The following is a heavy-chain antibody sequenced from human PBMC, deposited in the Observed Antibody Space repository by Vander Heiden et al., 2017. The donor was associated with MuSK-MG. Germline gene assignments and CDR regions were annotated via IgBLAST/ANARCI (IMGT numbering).Heavy chain of an antibody. D-gene: IGHD3-22*01. CDR1: GGIFTSYS. V-gene: IGHV1-69*04. CDR2: IIPWLDIP. J-gene: IGHJ5*02. Sequence: QVQLLQSAAAVTQPGSSVKVSCEASGGIFTSYSVSWVRQAPGQGPERMGGIIPWLDIPNYARKFQSRLTITADGSTITVYMELTGLKAEDTAVYYCARARRTGDGSTYYDNCFDPWGQGTLVTVSS. CDR3: ARARRTGDGSTYYDNCFDP.